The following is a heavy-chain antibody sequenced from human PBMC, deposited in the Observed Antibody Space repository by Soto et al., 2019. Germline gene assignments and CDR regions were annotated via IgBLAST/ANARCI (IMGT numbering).Heavy chain of an antibody. CDR1: GYTFTSYY. CDR2: INPSGGST. J-gene: IGHJ4*02. CDR3: ATTAMDHYFDY. V-gene: IGHV1-46*01. D-gene: IGHD5-18*01. Sequence: QVQLVQSGAEVKKPGASVKVSCKASGYTFTSYYMHWVRQAPGQGLEWMGIINPSGGSTSYAQKFQGRVTMTRDTSTSTVYMELSSLRSEDTAVYYCATTAMDHYFDYWGQGTLVTVSS.